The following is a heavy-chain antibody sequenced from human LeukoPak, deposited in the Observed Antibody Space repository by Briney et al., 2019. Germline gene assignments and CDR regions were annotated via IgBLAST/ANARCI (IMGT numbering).Heavy chain of an antibody. J-gene: IGHJ4*02. Sequence: ASVKVSCKASGCTFTGYYIHWVRQAPGQGLEWMGWINPNTGGTTYEQKFQGWVTMTRDTSISTAYMELSRLRSDDTAVYYCARDVTICSGGSCPFDYWGQGTLVTVSS. CDR2: INPNTGGT. CDR3: ARDVTICSGGSCPFDY. V-gene: IGHV1-2*04. CDR1: GCTFTGYY. D-gene: IGHD2-15*01.